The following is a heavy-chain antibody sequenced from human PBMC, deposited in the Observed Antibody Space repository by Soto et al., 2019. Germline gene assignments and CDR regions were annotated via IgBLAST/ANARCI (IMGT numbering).Heavy chain of an antibody. CDR2: IYYSGST. CDR3: ARHMYYYDSSSALDY. CDR1: GGSISSSGYY. V-gene: IGHV4-39*01. J-gene: IGHJ4*02. Sequence: PSETLSLTCTVSGGSISSSGYYWGWIRQPPGKGLEWIGSIYYSGSTYYNPSLKSRVTISVDTSKNQFSLKLSSVTAADTAVYYCARHMYYYDSSSALDYWGQGTLVTVSS. D-gene: IGHD3-22*01.